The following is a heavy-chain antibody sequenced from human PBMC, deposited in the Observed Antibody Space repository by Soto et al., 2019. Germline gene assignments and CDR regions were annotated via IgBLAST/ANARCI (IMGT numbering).Heavy chain of an antibody. J-gene: IGHJ4*02. Sequence: GASVKVSCKASGYTFTSYGISWVRQAPGQGLEWMGWISAYNGNTNYAQKLQGRVTMTTDTSTSTAYMELRSLRSDDTAVYYCAREVGGYSGYDFPHPFDYWGQGTLVTVSS. CDR1: GYTFTSYG. CDR2: ISAYNGNT. V-gene: IGHV1-18*01. CDR3: AREVGGYSGYDFPHPFDY. D-gene: IGHD5-12*01.